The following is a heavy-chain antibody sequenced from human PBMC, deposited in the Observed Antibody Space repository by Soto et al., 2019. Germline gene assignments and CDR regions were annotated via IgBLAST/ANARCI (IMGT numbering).Heavy chain of an antibody. CDR2: ISGSGGST. CDR3: AKDSTVTTHLTDYYYGMDV. V-gene: IGHV3-23*01. D-gene: IGHD4-17*01. J-gene: IGHJ6*02. CDR1: GFTFSSYA. Sequence: PGGSLRLSCAASGFTFSSYAMSWVRQAPGKGLEWVSAISGSGGSTYYADSVKGRFTISRDNSKNTLYLQMNSLRAEDTAVYYCAKDSTVTTHLTDYYYGMDVWGQGTTVTVSS.